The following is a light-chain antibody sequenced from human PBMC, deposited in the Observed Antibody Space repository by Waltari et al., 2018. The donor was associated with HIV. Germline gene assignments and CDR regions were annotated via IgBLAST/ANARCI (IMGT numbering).Light chain of an antibody. CDR3: HHYGSSPFT. CDR2: GAS. J-gene: IGKJ3*01. V-gene: IGKV3-20*01. Sequence: IVLTQSPGTLSLSPGDRATLSCRASQSLSSRFLAWYQQKLGQAPRLLIYGASSRAAGIPDRFSGSGSGTDFTLTINRLEPEDCGVFYCHHYGSSPFTFGPGTKVDIK. CDR1: QSLSSRF.